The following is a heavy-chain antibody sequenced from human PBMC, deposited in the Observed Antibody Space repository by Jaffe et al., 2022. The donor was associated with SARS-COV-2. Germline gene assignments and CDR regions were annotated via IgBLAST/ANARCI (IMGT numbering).Heavy chain of an antibody. J-gene: IGHJ3*02. V-gene: IGHV4-61*02. CDR3: ASEYPEYSSPWGGAFDI. Sequence: QVQLQESGPGLVKPSQTLSLTCTVSGGSISSGSYYWSWIRQPAGKGLEWIGRIYTSGSTNYNPSLKSRVTISVDTSKNQFSLKLSSVTAADTAVYYCASEYPEYSSPWGGAFDIWGQGTMVTVSS. CDR2: IYTSGST. CDR1: GGSISSGSYY. D-gene: IGHD6-6*01.